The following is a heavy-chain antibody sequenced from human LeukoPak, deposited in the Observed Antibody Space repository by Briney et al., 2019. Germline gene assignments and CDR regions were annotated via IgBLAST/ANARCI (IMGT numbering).Heavy chain of an antibody. V-gene: IGHV3-43*01. D-gene: IGHD6-13*01. CDR1: GVIFDDYT. CDR3: AKDRGSSWYDGKGGYMDV. Sequence: PGGSLRLSCAASGVIFDDYTMDWVRQAPGKGLEWVSLIYRDGVNTNYADSVKGRFTIARDNTKNSLYLQMTSLRTEDTALYYCAKDRGSSWYDGKGGYMDVWGKGTTVTVSS. J-gene: IGHJ6*03. CDR2: IYRDGVNT.